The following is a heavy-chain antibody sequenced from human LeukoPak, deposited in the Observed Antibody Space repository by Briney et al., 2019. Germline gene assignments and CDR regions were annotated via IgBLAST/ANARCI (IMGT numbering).Heavy chain of an antibody. J-gene: IGHJ4*02. CDR1: GGSISSGGYY. V-gene: IGHV4-31*03. CDR3: ASNSHYGDYACLDY. D-gene: IGHD4-17*01. Sequence: SETLSLTCTVSGGSISSGGYYWSWIRQHPGKGLEWIGYIYYSGSTYYNPSLKSRVTISVDTSKNQFSLKLSSVTAADTAVYYCASNSHYGDYACLDYWGQGTLVTVSS. CDR2: IYYSGST.